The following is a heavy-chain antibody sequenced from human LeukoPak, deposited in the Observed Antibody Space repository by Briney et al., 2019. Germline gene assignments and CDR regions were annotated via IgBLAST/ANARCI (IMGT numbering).Heavy chain of an antibody. J-gene: IGHJ3*02. CDR2: IRRGTNSYTT. V-gene: IGHV3-72*01. D-gene: IGHD3-16*01. CDR1: GFTFSDYI. Sequence: GGSLRLSCAASGFTFSDYILDWVRQAPGKGLEWVGRIRRGTNSYTTKYAASVKGRFIISRDDSKNSLYLHMNSLKTEDTAVYHCTRDGGEGGNSAFDIWGQGTMVTVSP. CDR3: TRDGGEGGNSAFDI.